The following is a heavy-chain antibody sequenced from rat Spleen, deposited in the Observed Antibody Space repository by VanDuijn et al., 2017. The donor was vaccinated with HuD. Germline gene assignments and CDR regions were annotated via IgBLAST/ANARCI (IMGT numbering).Heavy chain of an antibody. CDR1: GVTFSNYG. CDR2: ISPTGGST. V-gene: IGHV5-19*01. CDR3: TSHGTRISRFAY. D-gene: IGHD1-4*01. Sequence: EVQLVESDGGLVQPGRSLKLSCAASGVTFSNYGMHWIRQAPTKGLEWVASISPTGGSTYYPDSVKGRFTISRDNAKSTLYLQMDSLRSEDTATYYCTSHGTRISRFAYWGQGTLVTVSS. J-gene: IGHJ3*01.